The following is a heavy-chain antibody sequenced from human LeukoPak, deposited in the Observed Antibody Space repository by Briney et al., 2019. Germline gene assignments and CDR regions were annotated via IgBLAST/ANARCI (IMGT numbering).Heavy chain of an antibody. CDR3: ARDKAGIAVAGQGGLDY. CDR2: ISAYNGNT. Sequence: ASVKVSCKASGYTFTSYGISWVRQAPGQGLEWMGWISAYNGNTNYTRKLQGRVTMTTDTSTSTAYMELRSLRSDDTAVYYCARDKAGIAVAGQGGLDYWGQGTLVTVSS. CDR1: GYTFTSYG. J-gene: IGHJ4*02. D-gene: IGHD6-19*01. V-gene: IGHV1-18*01.